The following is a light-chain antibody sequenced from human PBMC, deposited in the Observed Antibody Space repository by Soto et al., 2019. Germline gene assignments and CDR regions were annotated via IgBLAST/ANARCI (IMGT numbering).Light chain of an antibody. CDR3: QQYNSYPLT. CDR1: QSISSW. V-gene: IGKV1-5*03. CDR2: KAS. J-gene: IGKJ4*01. Sequence: DIQMTQSPSTLSASVGDRVTITCRASQSISSWLAWYQQKPGKAPNLLIYKASSLESGVPSRFSGSGSGTEFTLTISSLQPDDFATYDCQQYNSYPLTFGGGTKVDIK.